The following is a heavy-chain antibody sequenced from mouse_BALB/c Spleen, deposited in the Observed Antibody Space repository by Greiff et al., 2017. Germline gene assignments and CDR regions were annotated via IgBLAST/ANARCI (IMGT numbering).Heavy chain of an antibody. D-gene: IGHD2-4*01. CDR3: ARRLSTMITTFAY. CDR1: GFSLTSYG. J-gene: IGHJ3*01. Sequence: VKLQESGPGLVAPSQSLSITCTVSGFSLTSYGVHWVRQPPGKGLEWLGVIWAGGSTNYNSALMSRLSISKDNSKSQVFLKMNSLQTDDTAMYYCARRLSTMITTFAYWGQGTLVTVSA. CDR2: IWAGGST. V-gene: IGHV2-9*02.